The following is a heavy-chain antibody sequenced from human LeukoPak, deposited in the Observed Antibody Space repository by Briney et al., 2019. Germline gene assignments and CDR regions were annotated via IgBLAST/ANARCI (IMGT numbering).Heavy chain of an antibody. J-gene: IGHJ4*02. Sequence: PGGSLRLSCAASGFTFSSYDMHWARQAPGKGLEWVAFIRYDGSDQYYADSVKGRFTISRDNSKNTLSLHLNSLRSEDTAVYYCARYEYFDLWGQGTLVIVSS. V-gene: IGHV3-30*02. CDR2: IRYDGSDQ. D-gene: IGHD2-15*01. CDR3: ARYEYFDL. CDR1: GFTFSSYD.